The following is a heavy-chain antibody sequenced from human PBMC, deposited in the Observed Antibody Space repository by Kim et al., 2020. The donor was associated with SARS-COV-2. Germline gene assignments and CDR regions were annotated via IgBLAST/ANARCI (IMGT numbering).Heavy chain of an antibody. Sequence: AVSVKSRITINPDTSKNQLSLQLNSVTPEDTAVYYCARGQGIAVAGTLGYWGQGTLVTVSS. V-gene: IGHV6-1*01. D-gene: IGHD6-19*01. CDR3: ARGQGIAVAGTLGY. J-gene: IGHJ4*02.